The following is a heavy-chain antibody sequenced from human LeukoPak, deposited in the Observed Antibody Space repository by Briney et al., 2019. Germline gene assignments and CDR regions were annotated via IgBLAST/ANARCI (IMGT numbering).Heavy chain of an antibody. J-gene: IGHJ5*01. CDR1: GGSFSGYY. V-gene: IGHV4-34*01. CDR2: INHSGST. D-gene: IGHD3-3*01. CDR3: ARAPLRFLGWLFSFDS. Sequence: SETLSLTCAVYGGSFSGYYWSWIRQPPGKGLEWIGEINHSGSTNYNPSLKSRVTISVDTSKNQFSLKLSSVTAADTAVYYCARAPLRFLGWLFSFDSWGRGPLVTVPS.